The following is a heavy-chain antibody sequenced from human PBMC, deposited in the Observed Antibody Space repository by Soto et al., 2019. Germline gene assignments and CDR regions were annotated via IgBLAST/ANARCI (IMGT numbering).Heavy chain of an antibody. Sequence: QVQLVESGGGVVQPGRSLRLSCAASGFTFSSYAMHWVRQAPGKGLEWVAVISYDESHKYYADSVKGRFTISRDNSKNTLNLQMNSLRAEDTAVYYCARCLRGGISGFDYWGQGTLVTVSS. D-gene: IGHD3-16*01. CDR1: GFTFSSYA. V-gene: IGHV3-30-3*01. CDR3: ARCLRGGISGFDY. CDR2: ISYDESHK. J-gene: IGHJ4*02.